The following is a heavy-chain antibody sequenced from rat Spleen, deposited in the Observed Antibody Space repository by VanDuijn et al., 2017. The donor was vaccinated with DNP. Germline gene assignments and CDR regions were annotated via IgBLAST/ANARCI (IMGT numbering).Heavy chain of an antibody. Sequence: EVQLQESGPGLVKPSQSLSLACSVTAYSITSDYWGWIRKFPGDKMEWMGYISYSGSTAYNPSLKGRISITRDTSKNQFFLQLNSVTTEDTATYYCARAAMSLYWYFDFWGPGTMVTVSS. CDR3: ARAAMSLYWYFDF. D-gene: IGHD1-2*01. CDR1: AYSITSDY. J-gene: IGHJ1*01. CDR2: ISYSGST. V-gene: IGHV3-1*01.